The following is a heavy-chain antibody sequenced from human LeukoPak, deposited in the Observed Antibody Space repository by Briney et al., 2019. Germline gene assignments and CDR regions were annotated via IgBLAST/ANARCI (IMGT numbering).Heavy chain of an antibody. D-gene: IGHD6-19*01. Sequence: GGSLRLSCAASGFTFSSYATHWVRQAPGKGLEWVAVISYDGSNKYYADSVKGRFTISRDNAKNSLYLQMNSLRAEDTAVYYCARDRGSGWYAGTFDIWGQGTMVTVSS. CDR1: GFTFSSYA. V-gene: IGHV3-30-3*01. CDR3: ARDRGSGWYAGTFDI. CDR2: ISYDGSNK. J-gene: IGHJ3*02.